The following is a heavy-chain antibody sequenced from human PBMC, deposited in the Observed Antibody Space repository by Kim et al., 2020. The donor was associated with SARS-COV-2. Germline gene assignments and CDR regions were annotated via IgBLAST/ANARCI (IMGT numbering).Heavy chain of an antibody. CDR1: GYTFTGYY. V-gene: IGHV1-2*02. J-gene: IGHJ4*02. CDR3: ARYYDILTGYPDY. D-gene: IGHD3-9*01. Sequence: ASVKVSCKASGYTFTGYYMHWVRQAPGQGLEWMGWINPNSGGTNYAQKFQGRVTMTRDTSISTAYMELSRLRSDDTAVYYCARYYDILTGYPDYWGQGTLVTASS. CDR2: INPNSGGT.